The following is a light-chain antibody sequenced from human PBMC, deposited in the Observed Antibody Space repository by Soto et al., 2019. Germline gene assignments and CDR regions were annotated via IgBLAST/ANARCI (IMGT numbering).Light chain of an antibody. CDR3: HQATSRLRT. Sequence: IVMTQSPVTLSMSPGARATLSCRASQNVATNVAWYQQKPGQAPRLLIYGASIRATGVPARFSGSGSGTEFTLTIDSLQSEDFAVFYCHQATSRLRTFGRGTKVEV. CDR2: GAS. J-gene: IGKJ1*01. V-gene: IGKV3-15*01. CDR1: QNVATN.